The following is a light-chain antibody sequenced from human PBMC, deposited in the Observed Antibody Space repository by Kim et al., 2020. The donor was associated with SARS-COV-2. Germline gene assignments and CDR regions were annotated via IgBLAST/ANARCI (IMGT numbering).Light chain of an antibody. CDR1: QGISSN. J-gene: IGKJ4*01. V-gene: IGKV3-15*01. CDR3: QQYNSWPLT. CDR2: GAS. Sequence: VSPGERATPACRAGQGISSNLAWYQQKPGQAPRLLIFGASTRATGIPARFSGSGSGTEFTLTITSLQSEDFAVYYCQQYNSWPLTFGGGTKVDIK.